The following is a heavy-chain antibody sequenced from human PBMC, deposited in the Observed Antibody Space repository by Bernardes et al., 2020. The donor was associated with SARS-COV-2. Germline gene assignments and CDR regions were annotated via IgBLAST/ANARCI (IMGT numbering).Heavy chain of an antibody. CDR3: ARDYGRITMVRGVVTYQYYGMDV. CDR2: ISSDSKNI. J-gene: IGHJ6*02. V-gene: IGHV3-48*01. CDR1: GFTFSSYS. D-gene: IGHD3-10*01. Sequence: GGSLRLSCAASGFTFSSYSMNWVRHAPGKVLEWVSYISSDSKNIHHADSVKGRFIISRDNARSSLYLQMDSLRAEDTAVYYCARDYGRITMVRGVVTYQYYGMDVWGQGTTVTVSS.